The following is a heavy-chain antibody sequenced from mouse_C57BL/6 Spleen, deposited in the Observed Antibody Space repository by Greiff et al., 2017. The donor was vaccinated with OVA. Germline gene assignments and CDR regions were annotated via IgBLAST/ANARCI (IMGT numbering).Heavy chain of an antibody. J-gene: IGHJ3*01. V-gene: IGHV1-5*01. CDR3: TKGHSSGYVGFAY. CDR1: GYTFTSYW. D-gene: IGHD3-2*02. Sequence: VQLQQSGTVLARPGASVKMSCKTSGYTFTSYWMHWVKQRPGQGLEWIGAIYPGNSDTSYNQKFKGKAKLTAVTSASTAYMELSSLTNEDSAVYYCTKGHSSGYVGFAYWGQGTLVTVSA. CDR2: IYPGNSDT.